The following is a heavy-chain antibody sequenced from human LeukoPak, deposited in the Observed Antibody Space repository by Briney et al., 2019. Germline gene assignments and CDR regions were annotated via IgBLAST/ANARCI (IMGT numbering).Heavy chain of an antibody. V-gene: IGHV3-30*02. CDR3: AKDGDDCIDS. CDR1: GFTFSSYG. Sequence: GGSLRLSCAASGFTFSSYGMHWVRQAPGKGLEWVAFVRYDGSNEYYGDSVRGRFTISRDNFRNTLSLYMASLTPEDTAVYYCAKDGDDCIDSWGQGTLVTVSS. J-gene: IGHJ4*02. D-gene: IGHD3-22*01. CDR2: VRYDGSNE.